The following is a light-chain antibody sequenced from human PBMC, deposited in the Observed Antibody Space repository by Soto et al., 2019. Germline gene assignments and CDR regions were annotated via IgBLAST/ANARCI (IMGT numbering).Light chain of an antibody. CDR1: QNLISSY. V-gene: IGKV3-20*01. CDR2: GAS. CDR3: QQYGSSLIT. Sequence: EIVLTQSPGTLSLSPGERATLSCRASQNLISSYLAWYQQRPGQAPRLPIYGASSRAAGIPDRFSGSGSGTDFTLTISRLEPEDFAVYYCQQYGSSLITFGQGTRLEIK. J-gene: IGKJ5*01.